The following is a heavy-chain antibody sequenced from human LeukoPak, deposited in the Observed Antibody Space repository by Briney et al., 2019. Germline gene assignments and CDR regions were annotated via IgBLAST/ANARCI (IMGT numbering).Heavy chain of an antibody. CDR1: GGSIFSYY. CDR3: ARRAYYDTSGYYPTSGYFDL. V-gene: IGHV4-4*08. D-gene: IGHD3-22*01. Sequence: SETLSLTCTSSGGSIFSYYWNWIRQPPGKGLEWIGYIYPNGITSYNPSLRSRGTISIATSKNQFSLRLRSVTAADTAMYYCARRAYYDTSGYYPTSGYFDLWGRGTLVTVSS. CDR2: IYPNGIT. J-gene: IGHJ2*01.